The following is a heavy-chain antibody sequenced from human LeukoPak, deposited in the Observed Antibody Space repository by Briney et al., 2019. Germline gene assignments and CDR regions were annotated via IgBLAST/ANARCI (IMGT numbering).Heavy chain of an antibody. D-gene: IGHD1-26*01. J-gene: IGHJ4*02. CDR3: ARGPWLGGGALIDY. V-gene: IGHV3-23*01. Sequence: GGSLRLSCAASGFTFSSYGMSWVRQAPGKGLEWVSGISATGGGTYYADSVKGRFTISRDNSKNTLYLQMNSLRAEDTAVYYCARGPWLGGGALIDYWGQGTLVTVSS. CDR2: ISATGGGT. CDR1: GFTFSSYG.